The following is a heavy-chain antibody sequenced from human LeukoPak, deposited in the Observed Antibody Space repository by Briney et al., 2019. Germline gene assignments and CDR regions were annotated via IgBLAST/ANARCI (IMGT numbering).Heavy chain of an antibody. V-gene: IGHV1-18*03. Sequence: GASVKVSCKASGYTFTSYGISWVRQAPGQGLEWMGWISAYNGNTNYAQKLQGRVTMTTDTSTSTAYMELRSLRSDDMAVYYCARVSVGLLWFGELRTRYYFDYWGQGTLVTVSS. J-gene: IGHJ4*02. D-gene: IGHD3-10*01. CDR2: ISAYNGNT. CDR3: ARVSVGLLWFGELRTRYYFDY. CDR1: GYTFTSYG.